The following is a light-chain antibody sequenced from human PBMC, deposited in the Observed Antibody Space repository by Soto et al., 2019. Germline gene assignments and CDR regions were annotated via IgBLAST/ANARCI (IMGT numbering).Light chain of an antibody. Sequence: EIVMTQSPATLSVSPGERATLSCRASQSVSSNLAWYQQKPGQAPRLLIYGASTRATGIPARFGGSGSGTEFTLTISSLQSEDFAVYYCQQYNNWSRTFGQGTKVEIK. CDR1: QSVSSN. V-gene: IGKV3D-15*01. CDR3: QQYNNWSRT. CDR2: GAS. J-gene: IGKJ1*01.